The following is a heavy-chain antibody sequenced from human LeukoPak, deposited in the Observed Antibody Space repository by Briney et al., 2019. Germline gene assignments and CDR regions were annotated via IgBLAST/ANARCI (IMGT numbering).Heavy chain of an antibody. CDR2: IKQDGSEK. D-gene: IGHD3-22*01. CDR3: AKKGSTYYYDSSGCFDY. J-gene: IGHJ4*02. CDR1: GFTFSSYW. V-gene: IGHV3-7*03. Sequence: PGGSLRLSCAASGFTFSSYWMSWVRQAPGKGLEWVANIKQDGSEKYYVDSVKGRFTISRDNAKNSLYLQMNSLRAEDTAVYYCAKKGSTYYYDSSGCFDYWGQGTLVTVSS.